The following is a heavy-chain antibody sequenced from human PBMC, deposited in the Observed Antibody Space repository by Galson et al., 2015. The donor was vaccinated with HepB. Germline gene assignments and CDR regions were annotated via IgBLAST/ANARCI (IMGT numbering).Heavy chain of an antibody. Sequence: SLRLSCAASGFTFNSYAMSWVRQAPGKGLEWISAITGSGGTTYYADSVKGRFTISRDNSKNTLYLQMKSLRAEDTAVFYCVKDWEIGSGWRSFDYWGRGTLVTVSS. CDR3: VKDWEIGSGWRSFDY. CDR1: GFTFNSYA. V-gene: IGHV3-23*01. J-gene: IGHJ4*02. D-gene: IGHD6-19*01. CDR2: ITGSGGTT.